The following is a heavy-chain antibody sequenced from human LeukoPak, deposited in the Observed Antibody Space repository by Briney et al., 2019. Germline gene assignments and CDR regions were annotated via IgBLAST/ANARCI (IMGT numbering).Heavy chain of an antibody. CDR2: IYTSGST. J-gene: IGHJ6*03. CDR3: ARVVDGCSSTSCAAPPLYYYMDV. V-gene: IGHV4-61*02. CDR1: GGSISSGSYY. Sequence: SETLSLTCTVSGGSISSGSYYWSWIRQPAGKGPEWIGRIYTSGSTNYNPSLKSRVTISVDTSKSQFSLKLSSVTAADTAVYYCARVVDGCSSTSCAAPPLYYYMDVWGKGTTVTVSS. D-gene: IGHD2-2*01.